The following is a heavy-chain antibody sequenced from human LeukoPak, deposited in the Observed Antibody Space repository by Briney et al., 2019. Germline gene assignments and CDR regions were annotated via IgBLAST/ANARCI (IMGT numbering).Heavy chain of an antibody. V-gene: IGHV4-31*03. Sequence: KPSETLSLTCTVSGGSISSGGHYWGWIRQQPGKGLEWIGYIYYRGTTYYNPSLKSRVSISLDTSKNQVSLKLTSVTAADTAVYYCARGADYGDNSVPFDYWGQGTLVTVSS. J-gene: IGHJ4*02. D-gene: IGHD4-23*01. CDR2: IYYRGTT. CDR1: GGSISSGGHY. CDR3: ARGADYGDNSVPFDY.